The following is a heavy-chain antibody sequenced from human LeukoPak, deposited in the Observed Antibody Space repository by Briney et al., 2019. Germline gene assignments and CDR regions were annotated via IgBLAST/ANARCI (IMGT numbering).Heavy chain of an antibody. Sequence: GRSLRLSCAASGFTFSSYAMHWVRQAPGKGLEWVAVISYDGSNKYYADSVKGRFTISRDNSKNTLYLQMNSLRAEDTAVYYCARGPRSSSWYGTKSRDYYYGMDVWGQGTTVTVSS. CDR3: ARGPRSSSWYGTKSRDYYYGMDV. CDR1: GFTFSSYA. J-gene: IGHJ6*02. CDR2: ISYDGSNK. D-gene: IGHD6-13*01. V-gene: IGHV3-30*04.